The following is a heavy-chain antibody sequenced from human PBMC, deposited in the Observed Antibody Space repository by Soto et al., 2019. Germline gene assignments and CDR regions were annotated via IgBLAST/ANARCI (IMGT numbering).Heavy chain of an antibody. CDR1: GGTFSSYT. CDR3: ARGLHYDSISLDDY. V-gene: IGHV1-69*02. CDR2: IIPILGIA. Sequence: QVQLVQSGAEVKKPGSSVKVSCKASGGTFSSYTISWVRQAPGQGLEWMGRIIPILGIANYAQKFQGRVTIIADQSTSTAYMELSSLRSEDTAVYYCARGLHYDSISLDDYWGQGTLVTVSS. D-gene: IGHD3-22*01. J-gene: IGHJ4*02.